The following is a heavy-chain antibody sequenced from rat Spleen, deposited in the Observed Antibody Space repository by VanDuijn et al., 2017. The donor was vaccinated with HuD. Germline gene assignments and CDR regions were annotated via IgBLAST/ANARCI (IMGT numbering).Heavy chain of an antibody. Sequence: EVQLVESGGGLVQPGRSLKLSCAASGFTFSDYYMAWVRQAPKKGLEWVQSISYEGRSPYYGDSVKGRFTISRDNAKSTLYLQMNSLRSEDTATYYCARRTLGAHWYFDFWGPGTMVTVSS. J-gene: IGHJ1*01. D-gene: IGHD5-1*01. CDR1: GFTFSDYY. V-gene: IGHV5-22*01. CDR3: ARRTLGAHWYFDF. CDR2: ISYEGRSP.